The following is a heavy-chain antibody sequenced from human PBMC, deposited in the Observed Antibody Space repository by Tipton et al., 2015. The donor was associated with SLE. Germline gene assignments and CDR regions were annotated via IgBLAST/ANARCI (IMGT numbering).Heavy chain of an antibody. Sequence: TLSLTCTVSGGSISSYYWSWIRQPAGKGLEWIGRIYTSGGTNYNPSLKSRVTMSVDTSKNQFSLKLSSVTAADTAVYYCAREEVGATYNWFDPWGQGTLVTVSS. D-gene: IGHD1-26*01. CDR3: AREEVGATYNWFDP. V-gene: IGHV4-4*07. CDR1: GGSISSYY. CDR2: IYTSGGT. J-gene: IGHJ5*02.